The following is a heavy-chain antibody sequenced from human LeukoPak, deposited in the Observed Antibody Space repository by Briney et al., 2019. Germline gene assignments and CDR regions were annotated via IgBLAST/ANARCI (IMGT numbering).Heavy chain of an antibody. D-gene: IGHD4-17*01. Sequence: GGSLRLSCVVSGFTVSNNYMSWVRQAPGKGLEWVSAISDSGGSTYYADSVKGRFTISRDNSKNTLYLQMNSLRAEDTAVYYCAGDYGGYEGYFDYWGQGTLVTVSS. CDR3: AGDYGGYEGYFDY. J-gene: IGHJ4*02. V-gene: IGHV3-23*01. CDR1: GFTVSNNY. CDR2: ISDSGGST.